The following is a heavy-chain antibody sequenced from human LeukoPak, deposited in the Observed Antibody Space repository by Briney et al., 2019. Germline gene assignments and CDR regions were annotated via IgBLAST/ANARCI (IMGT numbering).Heavy chain of an antibody. CDR3: ASSGYASTEFDY. D-gene: IGHD5-12*01. CDR1: GFTFSSYS. V-gene: IGHV3-21*01. J-gene: IGHJ4*02. Sequence: GGSLRLSCAASGFTFSSYSMNWVRQAPGKGLEWVSSISSSSSYIYYADSVKGRFTISRDNAKNSLYLQMNSQRAEDTAVYYCASSGYASTEFDYWGQGTLVTVSS. CDR2: ISSSSSYI.